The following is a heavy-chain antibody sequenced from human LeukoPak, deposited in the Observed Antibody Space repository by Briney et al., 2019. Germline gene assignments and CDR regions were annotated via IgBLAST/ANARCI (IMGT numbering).Heavy chain of an antibody. CDR2: ISHSGST. V-gene: IGHV4-34*01. D-gene: IGHD3-22*01. Sequence: SSETLSLTCAVYGGSFSGYYWSWIRQPPGKGLEWIGEISHSGSTNYNPSLKSRVTISVDTSKNQFSLKLRSVTAADTAVYYCASLTMIVVPWGQGTLVTVSS. CDR3: ASLTMIVVP. CDR1: GGSFSGYY. J-gene: IGHJ4*02.